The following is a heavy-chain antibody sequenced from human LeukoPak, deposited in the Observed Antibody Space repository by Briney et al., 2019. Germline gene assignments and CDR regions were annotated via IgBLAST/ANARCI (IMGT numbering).Heavy chain of an antibody. V-gene: IGHV1-2*06. CDR3: ARSAGHCNNGVCFTDYYIDV. Sequence: ASVKVSCKASGYTFTSYGISWVRQAPGQGLEWMGRINPNSGDPNYPQNFQGRVTMTRDTSISTAYMEMSSLTSDDTAVYYCARSAGHCNNGVCFTDYYIDVWGKGTTVTVSS. CDR2: INPNSGDP. J-gene: IGHJ6*03. CDR1: GYTFTSYG. D-gene: IGHD2-8*01.